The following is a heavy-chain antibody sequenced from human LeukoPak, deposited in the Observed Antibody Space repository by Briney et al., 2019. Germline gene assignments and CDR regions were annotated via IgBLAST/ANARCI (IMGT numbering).Heavy chain of an antibody. J-gene: IGHJ4*02. CDR1: GFTFDDYG. CDR2: ISSSSSYI. Sequence: RGSLRLSCAASGFTFDDYGLSWVRQAPGKGLEWVSSISSSSSYIYYADSVKGRFTISRDNAKNSLYLQMNSLRAEDTALYYCARVGIYGDYGRYFDYWGQGTLVTVSS. V-gene: IGHV3-21*04. D-gene: IGHD4-17*01. CDR3: ARVGIYGDYGRYFDY.